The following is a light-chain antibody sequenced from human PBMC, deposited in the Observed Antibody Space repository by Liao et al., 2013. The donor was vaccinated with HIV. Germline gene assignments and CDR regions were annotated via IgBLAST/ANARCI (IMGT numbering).Light chain of an antibody. J-gene: IGLJ1*01. Sequence: SYELTQPPSVSVSPGQTASITCSGDKLGDKYASWYQQKPGQSPVLLIYQDTKRPSGIPGRFSGSNSGNTATLTISGTQAVDEADYFCQAWDSSTASTVFASGTKVTVL. CDR2: QDT. CDR3: QAWDSSTASTV. CDR1: KLGDKY. V-gene: IGLV3-1*01.